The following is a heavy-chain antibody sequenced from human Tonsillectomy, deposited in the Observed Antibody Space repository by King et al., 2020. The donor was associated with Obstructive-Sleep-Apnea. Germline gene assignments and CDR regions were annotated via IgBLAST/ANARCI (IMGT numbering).Heavy chain of an antibody. V-gene: IGHV1-46*03. J-gene: IGHJ6*02. CDR3: ARDHRTVSTTYYYGMDV. Sequence: VQLVESGAEVKKPGASVKGSCKASGYTFTSYYMHWVREAPGQGLEWMGIINPSGGIRSYAQKFQDRLTMTRDTSTSTVYMELGSLRSEATAVYYCARDHRTVSTTYYYGMDVWGQGTTVTVSS. CDR1: GYTFTSYY. CDR2: INPSGGIR. D-gene: IGHD4-11*01.